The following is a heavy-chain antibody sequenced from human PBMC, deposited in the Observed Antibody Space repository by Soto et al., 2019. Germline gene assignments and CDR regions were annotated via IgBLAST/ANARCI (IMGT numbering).Heavy chain of an antibody. CDR2: INPNSGGT. J-gene: IGHJ6*02. Sequence: ASVKVSCKASGYTFTDYYMHWVRQAPGQGLEWMGWINPNSGGTNYAQKFQGRVTMTRDTSISTAYMELSRLRSDDTAVYYCARKLELRGSYYYYYDRDVWGQGTTVTVS. V-gene: IGHV1-2*02. CDR1: GYTFTDYY. CDR3: ARKLELRGSYYYYYDRDV. D-gene: IGHD1-7*01.